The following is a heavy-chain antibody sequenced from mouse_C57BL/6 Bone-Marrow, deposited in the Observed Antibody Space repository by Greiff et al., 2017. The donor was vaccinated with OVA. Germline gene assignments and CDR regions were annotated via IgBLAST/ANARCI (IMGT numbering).Heavy chain of an antibody. Sequence: EVMLVESGGGLVKPGGSLKLSCAASGFTFSDYGMHWVRQAPEQGLEWVAYISSGSSTIYYADTVKGRFTISRDNAKNTLCLQMTSLRSEDTAMYYCARDWAFDYWGQGTTLTVSS. CDR2: ISSGSSTI. D-gene: IGHD4-1*01. CDR3: ARDWAFDY. V-gene: IGHV5-17*01. J-gene: IGHJ2*01. CDR1: GFTFSDYG.